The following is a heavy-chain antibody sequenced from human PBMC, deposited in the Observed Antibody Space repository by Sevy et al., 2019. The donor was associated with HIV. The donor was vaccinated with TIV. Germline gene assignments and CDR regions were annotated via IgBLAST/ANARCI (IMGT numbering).Heavy chain of an antibody. V-gene: IGHV4-38-2*01. CDR3: ARASGGDRLEYYGMDV. CDR2: GYHGGST. D-gene: IGHD2-21*02. J-gene: IGHJ6*02. CDR1: NYSISSGYY. Sequence: SETLSLTCAVSNYSISSGYYWGWIRQPPGKGLEWIGNGYHGGSTYYNPSLQSRVTISLDTSKNHFSLRLRSVTAADTAVYYCARASGGDRLEYYGMDVWGQGTTVTVSS.